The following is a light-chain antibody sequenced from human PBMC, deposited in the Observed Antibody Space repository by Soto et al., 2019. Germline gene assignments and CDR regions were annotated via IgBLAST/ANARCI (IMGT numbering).Light chain of an antibody. CDR2: DVT. Sequence: QSALTQPASVSGSPGQSITISCTGTSSDVGGYIYVSWYQQHPGKAPKLMIYDVTSRPSGVSYSFSGSKSGNTASLTIYGLQAEDEADYYCRSYTASSSYVLGNGTKVIVL. J-gene: IGLJ1*01. CDR3: RSYTASSSYV. CDR1: SSDVGGYIY. V-gene: IGLV2-14*01.